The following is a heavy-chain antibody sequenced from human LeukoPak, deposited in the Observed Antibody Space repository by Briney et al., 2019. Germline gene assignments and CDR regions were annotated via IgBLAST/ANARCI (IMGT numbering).Heavy chain of an antibody. CDR1: GYTFTSYY. Sequence: ASVKVSCKASGYTFTSYYIHWVRQAPGQGLEWMGWMNPKSGATDYARKFQGRVTMTRDTSISTAYMELSRLRSDDTAVYYCARDWEYSSGWCDYWGQGTLVTVSS. J-gene: IGHJ4*02. CDR2: MNPKSGAT. D-gene: IGHD6-19*01. V-gene: IGHV1-2*02. CDR3: ARDWEYSSGWCDY.